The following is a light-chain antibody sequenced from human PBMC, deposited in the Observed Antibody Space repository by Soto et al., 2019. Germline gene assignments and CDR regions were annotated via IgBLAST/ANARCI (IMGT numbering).Light chain of an antibody. CDR1: QTISYTSINKTY. CDR3: QQYFSYPLT. V-gene: IGKV4-1*01. Sequence: DIVMTQSPDSLAVSLGERATISCKSSQTISYTSINKTYLARYQQRPGQPPKLLIYWASIRGSGVPDRLSGSGFGTDFTLTISSLQTEDVAVYYCQQYFSYPLTFGGGTKVEVK. CDR2: WAS. J-gene: IGKJ4*01.